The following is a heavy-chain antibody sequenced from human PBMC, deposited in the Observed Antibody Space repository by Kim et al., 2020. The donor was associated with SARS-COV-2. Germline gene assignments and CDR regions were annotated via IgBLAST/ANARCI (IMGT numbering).Heavy chain of an antibody. Sequence: TNYNPSLKSRVTISVDTSKNQFSLKLISVTAADTAVYYCARRRGAYSDFGYWGQGTLVTVSS. D-gene: IGHD5-18*01. V-gene: IGHV4-4*09. J-gene: IGHJ4*02. CDR3: ARRRGAYSDFGY. CDR2: T.